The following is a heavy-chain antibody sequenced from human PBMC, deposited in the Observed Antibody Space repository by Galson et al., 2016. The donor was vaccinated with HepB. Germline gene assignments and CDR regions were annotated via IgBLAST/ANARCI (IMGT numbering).Heavy chain of an antibody. Sequence: SLRLSCAASGFTVSNNYMTWVRRAPGKGLEWVSLIYSAGDTHYADSVKGRFAISRDHSANTVYLQMNSLRVEDTAVYYCVGGRRGGWAWGQGALVTVSS. CDR1: GFTVSNNY. D-gene: IGHD6-19*01. V-gene: IGHV3-66*01. CDR2: IYSAGDT. CDR3: VGGRRGGWA. J-gene: IGHJ4*02.